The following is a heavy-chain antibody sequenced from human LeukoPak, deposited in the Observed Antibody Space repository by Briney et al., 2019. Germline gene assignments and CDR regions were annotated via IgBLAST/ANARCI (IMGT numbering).Heavy chain of an antibody. CDR1: GFAFSNAW. CDR2: IKSKTDGGTT. CDR3: STSNGNLHTYYYAMGV. Sequence: GGSLRLSCAASGFAFSNAWMSWIRQAPGKGLEWVGRIKSKTDGGTTDYAAPVKGKFSISRGDSENTVYLQMNSLKSEDTAVYYCSTSNGNLHTYYYAMGVWGQGTTVTVSS. J-gene: IGHJ6*02. V-gene: IGHV3-15*01.